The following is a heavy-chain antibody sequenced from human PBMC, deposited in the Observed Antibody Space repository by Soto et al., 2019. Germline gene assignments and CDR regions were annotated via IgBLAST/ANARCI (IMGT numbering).Heavy chain of an antibody. CDR2: IIPILGIA. V-gene: IGHV1-69*10. CDR1: GGTFSSYA. J-gene: IGHJ3*02. Sequence: ASVKVSCKASGGTFSSYAISWVRQAPGQGLEWMGGIIPILGIANYAQKFQGRVTITADKSTSTAYMELSSLRSEDTAVYYCARDLGGDYAFDIWGQGTMVTVS. D-gene: IGHD4-17*01. CDR3: ARDLGGDYAFDI.